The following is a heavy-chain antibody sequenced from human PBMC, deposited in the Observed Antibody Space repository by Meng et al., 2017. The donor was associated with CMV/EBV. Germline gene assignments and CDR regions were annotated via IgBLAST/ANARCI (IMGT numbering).Heavy chain of an antibody. CDR1: GGSISSSSYY. Sequence: GPLRLSCTVSGGSISSSSYYWDWIRQPPGKGLEWIGSIYYSGSTYYNPSLKSRVTISVDTSKNQFSLKLSSVTAADTAVYYCASQYYDFWSGYLPPGLYGMDVWGQGTTVTVSS. CDR3: ASQYYDFWSGYLPPGLYGMDV. CDR2: IYYSGST. D-gene: IGHD3-3*01. V-gene: IGHV4-39*01. J-gene: IGHJ6*02.